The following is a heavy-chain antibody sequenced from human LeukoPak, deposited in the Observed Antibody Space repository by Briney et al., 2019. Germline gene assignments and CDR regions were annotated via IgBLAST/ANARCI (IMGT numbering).Heavy chain of an antibody. CDR3: ARGLTTTTGMIVVAPGY. J-gene: IGHJ4*02. Sequence: ASVKVSCEASGYTFTSYDINWVRQATGQGLEWMGWMNPNSGNTGYAQKFQGRVTMTRNTSISTAYMELSSLRSEDTAVYYCARGLTTTTGMIVVAPGYWGQGTLVTVSS. D-gene: IGHD3-22*01. V-gene: IGHV1-8*02. CDR1: GYTFTSYD. CDR2: MNPNSGNT.